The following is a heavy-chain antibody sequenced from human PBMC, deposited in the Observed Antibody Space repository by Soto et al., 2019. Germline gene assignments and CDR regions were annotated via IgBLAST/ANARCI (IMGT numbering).Heavy chain of an antibody. CDR3: ARVLFGRGNWFDP. Sequence: QVQLQESGPGLVKPSETLSLTCTVSGGSISSYYWGWIRQPPGKGLEWIGYIYYSGSTNYNPSLKRRVTISVDTSKDQFSLKLSSVTAADTAVYYCARVLFGRGNWFDPWGQGTLVTVSS. J-gene: IGHJ5*02. D-gene: IGHD3-3*01. CDR1: GGSISSYY. CDR2: IYYSGST. V-gene: IGHV4-59*01.